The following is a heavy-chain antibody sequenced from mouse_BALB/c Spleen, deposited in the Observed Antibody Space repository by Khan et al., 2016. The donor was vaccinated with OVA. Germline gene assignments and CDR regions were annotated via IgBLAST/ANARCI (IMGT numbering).Heavy chain of an antibody. J-gene: IGHJ2*01. D-gene: IGHD1-1*01. CDR1: GYSFTGYF. CDR3: ARKNGSDFDC. Sequence: VQLKQSGPELVKPGASVKISCKASGYSFTGYFMNWVMQSHGKSLEWIGRINPHIGETLYNQKFKGKATLTVDESSSTAHMELRSLASEDSAVYYCARKNGSDFDCWGQGTTLTVSS. V-gene: IGHV1-20*02. CDR2: INPHIGET.